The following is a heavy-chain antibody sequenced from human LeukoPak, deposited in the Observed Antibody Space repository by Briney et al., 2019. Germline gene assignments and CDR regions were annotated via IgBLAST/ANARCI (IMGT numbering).Heavy chain of an antibody. CDR3: ASWPHGFPYAFDI. D-gene: IGHD5-24*01. Sequence: PSETLSLTCSVSGGSISTFYWSWIRQSPEKGLVWFGYIYYSGSTNYNPSLKSRVTVSVDTSKNQFSLKLSSVTAADTAVYYCASWPHGFPYAFDIWGQGTMVTVSS. J-gene: IGHJ3*02. V-gene: IGHV4-59*08. CDR1: GGSISTFY. CDR2: IYYSGST.